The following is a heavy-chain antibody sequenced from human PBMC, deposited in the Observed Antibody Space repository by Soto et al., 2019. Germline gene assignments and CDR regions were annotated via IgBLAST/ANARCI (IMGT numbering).Heavy chain of an antibody. CDR1: GFTFSSYA. J-gene: IGHJ4*02. Sequence: GGSLRLSCAAFGFTFSSYAMSWVRQAPGKGLEWVSAISGSGGSTYYADSVKGRFTISRDNSKNTLYLQMNSLRAEDTAVYYCARVEIRWESDYWGQGTLVTVSS. V-gene: IGHV3-23*01. CDR2: ISGSGGST. CDR3: ARVEIRWESDY. D-gene: IGHD1-26*01.